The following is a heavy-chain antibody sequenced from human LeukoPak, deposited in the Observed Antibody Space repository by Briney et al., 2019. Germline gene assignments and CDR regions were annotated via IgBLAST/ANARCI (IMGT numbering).Heavy chain of an antibody. D-gene: IGHD5-18*01. J-gene: IGHJ4*02. CDR2: INHSGST. CDR1: GGSFSGYY. V-gene: IGHV4-34*01. CDR3: ARGGAWIQLWLSPPIFDY. Sequence: SETLSLTCAVYGGSFSGYYWSWIRQPPGKGLEWIGEINHSGSTNYNPSLKSRVTISVDTSKDQFSLKLSSVTAADTAVYYCARGGAWIQLWLSPPIFDYWGQGTLVTVSS.